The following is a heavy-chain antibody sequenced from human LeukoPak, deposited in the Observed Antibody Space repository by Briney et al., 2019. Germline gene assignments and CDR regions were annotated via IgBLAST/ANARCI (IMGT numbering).Heavy chain of an antibody. D-gene: IGHD5-24*01. V-gene: IGHV3-23*01. Sequence: GGSLRLSCATSGFVFSHHGMNWVRQAPGRGLEWVSGIRADAVTTYYADSVKGRFIISRDNSKNTVYLQMNSLSAEDAAVYYCVKDDGWVQYANWGQGTLVTVSS. J-gene: IGHJ4*02. CDR3: VKDDGWVQYAN. CDR2: IRADAVTT. CDR1: GFVFSHHG.